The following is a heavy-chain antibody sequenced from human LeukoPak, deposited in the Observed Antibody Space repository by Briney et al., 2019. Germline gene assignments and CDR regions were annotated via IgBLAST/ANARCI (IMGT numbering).Heavy chain of an antibody. CDR1: GLSFTSYA. D-gene: IGHD2-15*01. Sequence: GGSLRPSCAASGLSFTSYAMSWAGQPPGKGLEWVSAFSGRGGSTYYADSVKGRFTISRDNSKNTLYLQMNSLRAEDTAVYYCAKRYCSGGSCYPLDYWGQGTLVTVSS. J-gene: IGHJ4*02. CDR3: AKRYCSGGSCYPLDY. CDR2: FSGRGGST. V-gene: IGHV3-23*01.